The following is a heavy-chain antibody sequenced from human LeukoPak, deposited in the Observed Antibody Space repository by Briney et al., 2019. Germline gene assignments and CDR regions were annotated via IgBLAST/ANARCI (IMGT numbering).Heavy chain of an antibody. Sequence: SETLSLTCAVYGGSFSGYYWSWIRQPPGKGLEWIGEINHSGSTNYNPSLKSRVTISVDTSKNQFSLKLSSVTAADTAVYYCARDQSSGYYSTDDYWGQGTLVTVSS. V-gene: IGHV4-34*01. CDR2: INHSGST. CDR1: GGSFSGYY. D-gene: IGHD3-22*01. CDR3: ARDQSSGYYSTDDY. J-gene: IGHJ4*02.